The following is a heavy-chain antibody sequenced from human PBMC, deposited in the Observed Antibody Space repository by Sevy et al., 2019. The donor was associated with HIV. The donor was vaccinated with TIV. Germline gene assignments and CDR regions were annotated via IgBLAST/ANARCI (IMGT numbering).Heavy chain of an antibody. D-gene: IGHD3-10*01. CDR1: GFTFSSYG. Sequence: VGSLRLSCAASGFTFSSYGMHWVRQAPGKGLEWVAVISYDGSNKYYADSVKGRFTISRDNSKNTLYLQMNSLRAEDTAVYYCANGRVRYYFDYWGQGTLVTVSS. CDR2: ISYDGSNK. CDR3: ANGRVRYYFDY. J-gene: IGHJ4*02. V-gene: IGHV3-30*18.